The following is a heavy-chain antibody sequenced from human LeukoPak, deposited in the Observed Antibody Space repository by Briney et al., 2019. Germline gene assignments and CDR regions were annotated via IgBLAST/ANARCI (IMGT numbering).Heavy chain of an antibody. V-gene: IGHV4-59*01. CDR3: ARGGGFGSPPAY. Sequence: SETLSLTCTVSGGSISNYYRSWIRQPPGKGLEWIGYIYHSGSVNYNPSLKSRVTISVDTTNNQFSLKLNSVTAADTTVYYCARGGGFGSPPAYWGQGTLVTVSS. CDR1: GGSISNYY. CDR2: IYHSGSV. D-gene: IGHD3-10*01. J-gene: IGHJ4*02.